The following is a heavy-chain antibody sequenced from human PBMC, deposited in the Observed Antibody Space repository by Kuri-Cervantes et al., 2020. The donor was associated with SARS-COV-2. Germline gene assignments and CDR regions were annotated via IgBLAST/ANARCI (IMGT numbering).Heavy chain of an antibody. CDR2: IKSKTDGGTT. CDR1: GFTFSNAW. J-gene: IGHJ3*02. CDR3: AKDSKLGAHYDSSDDAFDI. Sequence: GGSLRLSCAASGFTFSNAWMSWVRQAPGKGLEWVGRIKSKTDGGTTDYAAPVKGRFTISRDNSQDTLFLQMNSLRVEDSALYYCAKDSKLGAHYDSSDDAFDIWGQGTMVTVSS. D-gene: IGHD3-22*01. V-gene: IGHV3-15*01.